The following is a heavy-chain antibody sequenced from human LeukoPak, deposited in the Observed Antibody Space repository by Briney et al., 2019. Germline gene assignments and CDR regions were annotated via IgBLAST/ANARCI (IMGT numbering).Heavy chain of an antibody. V-gene: IGHV1-2*02. Sequence: ASVKVSCKASGYTFTGYYMHWVRQAPGQGLEWMGWINPNSGGTNYAQKFQGRVTMTRDTSIGTAYMELSRLRSDDTAVYYCARDGSLDYGDYAVPGNWFDPWGQGTLVTVSS. J-gene: IGHJ5*02. CDR1: GYTFTGYY. CDR2: INPNSGGT. CDR3: ARDGSLDYGDYAVPGNWFDP. D-gene: IGHD4-17*01.